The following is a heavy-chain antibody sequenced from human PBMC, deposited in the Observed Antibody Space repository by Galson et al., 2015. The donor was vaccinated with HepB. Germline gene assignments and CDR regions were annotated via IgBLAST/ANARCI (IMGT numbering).Heavy chain of an antibody. CDR2: INGDGSST. Sequence: SLRLSCAASGFTFSSQWMHWVRQAPGKGLVWVSRINGDGSSTNYADSVKGRFTISRDNAKNTVYLQMNSLRAEDTAVYYCASPQRGGYLDYWGQGTLVTVSS. V-gene: IGHV3-74*01. CDR1: GFTFSSQW. J-gene: IGHJ4*02. CDR3: ASPQRGGYLDY.